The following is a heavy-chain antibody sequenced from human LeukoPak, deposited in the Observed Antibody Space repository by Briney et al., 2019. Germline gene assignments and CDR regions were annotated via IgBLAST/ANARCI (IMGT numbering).Heavy chain of an antibody. Sequence: PSQTLSLTCTVSGGPISSGSYYWSWIRQPAGKGLEWIGRIYTSGSTNYNPSLKSRVTISVDTSKNQFSLKLSSVTAADTAVYYCARTQTRFKQYCSSTSCPIEDYWGQGTLVTVSS. CDR2: IYTSGST. CDR3: ARTQTRFKQYCSSTSCPIEDY. J-gene: IGHJ4*02. CDR1: GGPISSGSYY. V-gene: IGHV4-61*02. D-gene: IGHD2-2*01.